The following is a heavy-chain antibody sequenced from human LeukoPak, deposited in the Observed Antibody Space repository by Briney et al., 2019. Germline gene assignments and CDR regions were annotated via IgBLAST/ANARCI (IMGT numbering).Heavy chain of an antibody. D-gene: IGHD6-13*01. CDR3: ARFAAAGVVHFEL. V-gene: IGHV3-11*01. CDR2: IGSSGRPI. J-gene: IGHJ2*01. CDR1: GFTFSDYY. Sequence: PGGSLRLSCAASGFTFSDYYMSWIRKAPGKGLEWVSYIGSSGRPIYYADSVKGRFTVSRDNAKNSLYLQMYSLRVDDTAVYYCARFAAAGVVHFELWGRGTLVIVSS.